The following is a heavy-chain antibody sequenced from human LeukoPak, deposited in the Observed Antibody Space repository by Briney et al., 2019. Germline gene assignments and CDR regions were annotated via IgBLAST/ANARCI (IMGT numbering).Heavy chain of an antibody. V-gene: IGHV4-34*01. CDR3: ARLAVAHTAYNWFDP. J-gene: IGHJ5*02. CDR2: INHSGST. D-gene: IGHD6-19*01. CDR1: GFTSSSYW. Sequence: GSLRLSCAASGFTSSSYWMHWIRQPPGKGLEWIGEINHSGSTNYNPSLKSRVTISVDTSKNQFSLKLSSVTAADTAVYYCARLAVAHTAYNWFDPWGQGTLVTVSS.